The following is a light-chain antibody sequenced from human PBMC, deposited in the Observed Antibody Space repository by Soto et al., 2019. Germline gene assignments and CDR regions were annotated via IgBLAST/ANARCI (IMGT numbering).Light chain of an antibody. CDR1: SSDVGDFNY. Sequence: QSALTQPASVSGSPGQSITISCTGTSSDVGDFNYVSWYQQHPGKAPKLLIYEVSNRPSGVSSRFSGSQSGNTASLTISGLQAEDEADYYCSSYTSSDIKVFGTGTKSPS. CDR3: SSYTSSDIKV. CDR2: EVS. V-gene: IGLV2-14*01. J-gene: IGLJ1*01.